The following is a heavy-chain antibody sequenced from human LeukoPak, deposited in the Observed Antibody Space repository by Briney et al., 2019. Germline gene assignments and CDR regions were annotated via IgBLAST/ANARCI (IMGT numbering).Heavy chain of an antibody. CDR2: INPNSGGT. CDR3: ARGLGSGSYYSRIEEYYFDY. D-gene: IGHD3-10*01. V-gene: IGHV1-2*02. CDR1: GYTFTGYY. Sequence: ASVKVSCKASGYTFTGYYMHWVRQAPGQGLEWMGWINPNSGGTNYAQKFQGRVTMTRDTSISTAYMELSRLRSDDTAVYYCARGLGSGSYYSRIEEYYFDYWGQGTLVTVSS. J-gene: IGHJ4*02.